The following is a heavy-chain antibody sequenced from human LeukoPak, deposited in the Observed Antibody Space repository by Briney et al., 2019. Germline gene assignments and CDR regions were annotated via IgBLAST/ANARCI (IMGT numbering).Heavy chain of an antibody. J-gene: IGHJ4*02. D-gene: IGHD3-3*01. V-gene: IGHV3-23*01. CDR3: ARSVGPYFWSVYFDF. CDR1: GFTLSSYA. Sequence: PGGSLRLSCAASGFTLSSYAMSWVRQAPGKGLEWVSTSSTSGSGTYYADSVKGRFTVSRDNSKNTLYLQMNSLRAEDTAVYYCARSVGPYFWSVYFDFWGQGTLVTVSS. CDR2: SSTSGSGT.